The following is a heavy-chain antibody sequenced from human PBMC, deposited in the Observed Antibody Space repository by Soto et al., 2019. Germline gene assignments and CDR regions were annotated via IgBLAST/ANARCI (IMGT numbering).Heavy chain of an antibody. CDR1: GYPFTSYG. Sequence: ASVKVSCKASGYPFTSYGISWVRQAPGQGPEWMAWISAYNSKRNYSQRVQDRVTMTIETSTNTAYMELRSLSSDDTAVYYCARQLEPSSYNFGMDVWGQGTTVTVS. D-gene: IGHD3-3*01. CDR2: ISAYNSKR. V-gene: IGHV1-18*04. CDR3: ARQLEPSSYNFGMDV. J-gene: IGHJ6*02.